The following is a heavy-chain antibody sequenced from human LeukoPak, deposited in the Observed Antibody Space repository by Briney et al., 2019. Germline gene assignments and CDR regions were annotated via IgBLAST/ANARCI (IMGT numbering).Heavy chain of an antibody. CDR3: ARGGVTGTTRGPTRLNDAFDI. Sequence: ASVKVSCKASGYTFTGYYMHWVRQAPGQGLEWMGWINPNSGGTNYAQKFQGWVTMTRDTSISTAYMELSRLRSDDTAVYYCARGGVTGTTRGPTRLNDAFDIWGQGTMVTVSS. CDR1: GYTFTGYY. D-gene: IGHD1-20*01. CDR2: INPNSGGT. V-gene: IGHV1-2*04. J-gene: IGHJ3*02.